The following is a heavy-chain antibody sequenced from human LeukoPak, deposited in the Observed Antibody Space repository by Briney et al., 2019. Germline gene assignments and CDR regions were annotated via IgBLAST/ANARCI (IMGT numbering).Heavy chain of an antibody. CDR1: GFTFNNYA. V-gene: IGHV3-23*01. CDR2: ISGGGDNT. J-gene: IGHJ4*02. CDR3: AFSVVTPS. D-gene: IGHD4-23*01. Sequence: AGGSLRLSCAASGFTFNNYAMTWVRQASGKGLEWVSSISGGGDNTYYADSVRGRFTISRDNSKNTLYLQMNSLRAEDTAVYYCAFSVVTPSWGQGTLITVSS.